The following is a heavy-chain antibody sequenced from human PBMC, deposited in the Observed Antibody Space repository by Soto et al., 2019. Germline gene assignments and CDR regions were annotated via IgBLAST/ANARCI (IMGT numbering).Heavy chain of an antibody. Sequence: EVQLVESGGGLVQPGESLRLSCATSGFTFSNFDMHWVRQVPGKGLEWVSAIGAARDPYYLGSVKGRFTISRENAKNSVYLQMNGLRAGDSVLYYCARAYTGRLPRRADYYYAMDVWGQGTTVTVSS. CDR1: GFTFSNFD. D-gene: IGHD2-2*02. J-gene: IGHJ6*02. CDR3: ARAYTGRLPRRADYYYAMDV. CDR2: IGAARDP. V-gene: IGHV3-13*05.